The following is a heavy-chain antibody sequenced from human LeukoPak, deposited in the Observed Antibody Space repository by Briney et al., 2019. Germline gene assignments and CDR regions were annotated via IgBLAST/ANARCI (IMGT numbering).Heavy chain of an antibody. CDR1: GFTFSSYD. Sequence: GGSLRLSCAASGFTFSSYDIHWVRQAPGKGLEWVAVILHDGSNKYYADSVKGRFTISRDNSKNTLYLQMNSLRAEDTAVYYCAREGAVAVAFDIWGQGTMVTVSS. J-gene: IGHJ3*02. D-gene: IGHD6-19*01. CDR2: ILHDGSNK. V-gene: IGHV3-30-3*01. CDR3: AREGAVAVAFDI.